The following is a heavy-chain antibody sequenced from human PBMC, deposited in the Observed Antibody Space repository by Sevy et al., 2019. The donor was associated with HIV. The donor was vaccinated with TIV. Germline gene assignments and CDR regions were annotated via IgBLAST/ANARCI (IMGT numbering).Heavy chain of an antibody. Sequence: GGSLRLSCTVSGFIFGDYDVHWVRQAPGKGLEWVSLILDRGDQTFYGESVKGRSTISRDNAKNTLYLQMSRLRHEDTAVYYCVAEPPSGGHGNYHYGLDLWGQGTTVTVS. CDR3: VAEPPSGGHGNYHYGLDL. V-gene: IGHV3-30*03. CDR1: GFIFGDYD. J-gene: IGHJ6*02. CDR2: ILDRGDQT. D-gene: IGHD3-16*01.